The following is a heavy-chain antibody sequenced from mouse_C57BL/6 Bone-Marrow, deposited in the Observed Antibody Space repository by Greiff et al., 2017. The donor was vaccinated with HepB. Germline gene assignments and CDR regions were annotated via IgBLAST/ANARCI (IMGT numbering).Heavy chain of an antibody. CDR3: ARRGTAQAPWFAY. CDR1: GYTFTSYG. CDR2: IYPRSGNT. Sequence: VQLVESGAELARPGASVKLSCKASGYTFTSYGISWVKQRTGQGLEWIGEIYPRSGNTYYNEKFKGKATLTADKSSSTAYMELRSLTSEDSAVYFCARRGTAQAPWFAYWGQGTLVTVSA. D-gene: IGHD3-2*02. V-gene: IGHV1-81*01. J-gene: IGHJ3*01.